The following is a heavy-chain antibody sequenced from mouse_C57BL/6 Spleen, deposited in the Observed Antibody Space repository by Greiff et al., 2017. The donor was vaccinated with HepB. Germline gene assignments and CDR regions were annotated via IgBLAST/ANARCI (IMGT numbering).Heavy chain of an antibody. CDR3: AREGYYGSTYYAMDY. CDR1: GYTFTSYW. D-gene: IGHD1-1*01. J-gene: IGHJ4*01. Sequence: QVQLQQPGAELVRPGSSVKLSCKASGYTFTSYWMHWVKQRPIQGLEWIGNIDPSDSETHYNQKFKDKATLTVDKYSSTAYMQLSSLTSEDSAVYYCAREGYYGSTYYAMDYWGQGTSVTVSS. V-gene: IGHV1-52*01. CDR2: IDPSDSET.